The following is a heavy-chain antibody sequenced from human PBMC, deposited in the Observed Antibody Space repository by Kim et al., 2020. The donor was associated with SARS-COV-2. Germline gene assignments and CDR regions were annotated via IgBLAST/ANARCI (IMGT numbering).Heavy chain of an antibody. J-gene: IGHJ4*02. Sequence: SETLSLTCTVSGGSISSYYWSWIRQPPGKGLEWIGYIYYSGSTNYNPSLKSRVTISVDTSKNQFSLKLSSVTAADTAAYYCARGGGGVRGSDPVDYWGQG. CDR3: ARGGGGVRGSDPVDY. V-gene: IGHV4-59*01. CDR1: GGSISSYY. D-gene: IGHD3-16*01. CDR2: IYYSGST.